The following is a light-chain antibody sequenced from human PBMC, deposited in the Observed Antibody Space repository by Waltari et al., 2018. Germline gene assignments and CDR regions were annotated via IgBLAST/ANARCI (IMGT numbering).Light chain of an antibody. CDR1: RSNIGTKT. J-gene: IGLJ1*01. CDR3: AAWDDSLNGLYV. Sequence: QSVLTQPPSASATPGQTVTISCSGRRSNIGTKTVHWYHQLPEMAPIILIVGDNQRPSGVPRRFSASKSGTSASLAISGLQSEDEADYFCAAWDDSLNGLYVFGTGTTVTVL. V-gene: IGLV1-44*01. CDR2: GDN.